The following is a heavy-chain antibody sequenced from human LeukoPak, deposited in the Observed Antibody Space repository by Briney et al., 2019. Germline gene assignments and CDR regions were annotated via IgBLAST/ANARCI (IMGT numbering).Heavy chain of an antibody. V-gene: IGHV1-18*01. D-gene: IGHD2-2*01. CDR1: GYTFTSYG. CDR2: ISAYNGNT. Sequence: ASVKVSCKASGYTFTSYGIGWVRQAPGQGLEWMGWISAYNGNTNYAQKLQGRVTMTTDTSTSTAYMELRSLRSDDTAVYYCARGSRKYCSSTSCPPGGYWGQGTLVTVSS. CDR3: ARGSRKYCSSTSCPPGGY. J-gene: IGHJ4*02.